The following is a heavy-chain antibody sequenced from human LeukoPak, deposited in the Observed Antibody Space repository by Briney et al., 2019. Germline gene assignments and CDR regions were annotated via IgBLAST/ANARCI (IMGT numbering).Heavy chain of an antibody. D-gene: IGHD5-18*01. Sequence: SQTLSLTCTVSGGSITSHFWNWVRQPPGKGLEWIGYIHDSGSTSFNPSLKSRVTIPLDKTKNRFSLKLKSVTAADTAVYYCARADRQIQLWSWHFDLWGRGTLVTVSS. CDR1: GGSITSHF. CDR3: ARADRQIQLWSWHFDL. V-gene: IGHV4-59*11. CDR2: IHDSGST. J-gene: IGHJ2*01.